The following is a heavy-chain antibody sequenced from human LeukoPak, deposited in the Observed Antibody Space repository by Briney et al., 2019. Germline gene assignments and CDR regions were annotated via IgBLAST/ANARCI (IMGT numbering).Heavy chain of an antibody. CDR2: IYYSGST. Sequence: SETLSLTCTVSGGSISSSSYYWGWIRQPPGKGLEWIGSIYYSGSTYYNPSLKSRVTISVDTSKNQFSLKLSSVTAADKAVYYCAKSTPVEVDYWGQGALVTVSS. V-gene: IGHV4-39*01. CDR1: GGSISSSSYY. CDR3: AKSTPVEVDY. J-gene: IGHJ4*02.